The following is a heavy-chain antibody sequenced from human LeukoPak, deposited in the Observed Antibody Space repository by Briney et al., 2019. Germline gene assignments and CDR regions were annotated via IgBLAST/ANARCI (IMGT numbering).Heavy chain of an antibody. CDR2: IYYSGST. Sequence: SETLSLTCTVSGGSISSGGYYWSWIRQPPGKGLEWIGYIYYSGSTYYNPSLKSRVTISVDTSKNQFSLKLSSVTAADTAVYYCASTPYYYDSSGYYVDYWGQGTLVTVSS. V-gene: IGHV4-30-4*01. CDR3: ASTPYYYDSSGYYVDY. D-gene: IGHD3-22*01. CDR1: GGSISSGGYY. J-gene: IGHJ4*02.